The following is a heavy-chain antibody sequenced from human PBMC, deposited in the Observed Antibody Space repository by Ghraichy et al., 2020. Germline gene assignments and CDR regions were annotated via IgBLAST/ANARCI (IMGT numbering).Heavy chain of an antibody. D-gene: IGHD2-2*01. CDR3: ARDRSSIYDF. V-gene: IGHV1-18*04. CDR1: GYTFTTNG. CDR2: INTDNGYT. J-gene: IGHJ4*02. Sequence: KVSCKASGYTFTTNGFTWVRQAPGQGLEWMGYINTDNGYTHYAQKFQGRLTLTTDTSSTTAYMELRSLRSDDTAVYYCARDRSSIYDFWGQGTLVTVSS.